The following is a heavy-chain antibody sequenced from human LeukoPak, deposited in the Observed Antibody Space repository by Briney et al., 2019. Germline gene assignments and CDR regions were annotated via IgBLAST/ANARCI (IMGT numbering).Heavy chain of an antibody. CDR2: ISGSGGST. CDR1: GFTFSSYA. D-gene: IGHD2-2*01. J-gene: IGHJ5*02. V-gene: IGHV3-23*01. Sequence: GGSLRLSCAASGFTFSSYAMSWVRQAPGKGLEWVSAISGSGGSTYYADSVKGRFTISRDNSKNTLYLQMNSLRAEDTAVYYCAKTPTPRYCGSTSCRGRARNKNWFDPWGQGTLVTVSS. CDR3: AKTPTPRYCGSTSCRGRARNKNWFDP.